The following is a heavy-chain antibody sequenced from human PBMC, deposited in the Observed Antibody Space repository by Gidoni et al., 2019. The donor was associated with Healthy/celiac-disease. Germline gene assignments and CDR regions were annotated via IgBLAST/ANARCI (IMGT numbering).Heavy chain of an antibody. D-gene: IGHD1-26*01. V-gene: IGHV3-23*01. CDR1: GFTFSSYA. Sequence: EVQLLESGGGLVQPGGSLRLYCAASGFTFSSYAMSWVRQAPGKGLEWVSAISGSGGSTYYAASVKGLFTISRDNSKNTLYLQMNSLRAEDTAVYYCAKDRPGIVGATSSRWGQGTLVTVSS. CDR3: AKDRPGIVGATSSR. J-gene: IGHJ4*02. CDR2: ISGSGGST.